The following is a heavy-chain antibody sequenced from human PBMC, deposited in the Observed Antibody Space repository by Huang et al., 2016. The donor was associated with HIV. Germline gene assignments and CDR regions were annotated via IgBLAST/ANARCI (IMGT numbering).Heavy chain of an antibody. CDR3: ARDDYNTLLLRAEYYYYMDV. CDR1: SKYA. V-gene: IGHV3-30-3*01. Sequence: SKYAVHWVRQAPGKGLEWLAVISLDGDNEFYADSVKGRFTISRDSSKNTLFLQMNSLRPEDTAIYYCARDDYNTLLLRAEYYYYMDVWGNGTTFSVSS. J-gene: IGHJ6*03. D-gene: IGHD1-20*01. CDR2: ISLDGDNE.